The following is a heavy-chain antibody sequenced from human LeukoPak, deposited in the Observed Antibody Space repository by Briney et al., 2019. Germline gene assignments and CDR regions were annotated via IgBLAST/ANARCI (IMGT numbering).Heavy chain of an antibody. CDR3: ARAKNGGNSAYDY. Sequence: GGSLRLSCAASGFTFDDYAMHWVRQAPGKGLEWVSGISWNSGSIGYADSVKGRFTISRDNSKNTLYLQMNSLRAEDTAVYYCARAKNGGNSAYDYWGQGTLVTVSS. V-gene: IGHV3-9*01. CDR1: GFTFDDYA. J-gene: IGHJ4*02. D-gene: IGHD4-23*01. CDR2: ISWNSGSI.